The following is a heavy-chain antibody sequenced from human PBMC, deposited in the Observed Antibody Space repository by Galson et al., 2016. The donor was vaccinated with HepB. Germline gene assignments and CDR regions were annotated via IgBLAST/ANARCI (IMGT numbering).Heavy chain of an antibody. CDR1: GFTFSSFW. V-gene: IGHV3-7*03. CDR3: ASDRRYSSWSF. J-gene: IGHJ4*02. D-gene: IGHD6-13*01. CDR2: INHDGSDK. Sequence: SLRLSCAASGFTFSSFWMSWVRQTPGKGLEWVATINHDGSDKYYVDSVKGRLTITRDNAKNSLYLQMNSMRAGDTAVYYCASDRRYSSWSFWGQGTLVTVSS.